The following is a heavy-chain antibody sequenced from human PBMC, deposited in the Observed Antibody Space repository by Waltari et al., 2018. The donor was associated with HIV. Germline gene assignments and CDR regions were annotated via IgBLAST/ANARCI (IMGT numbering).Heavy chain of an antibody. V-gene: IGHV3-48*03. CDR2: ISSSGSTI. Sequence: EVQVVESGGGLVQPGGSLRHSWAASGFTFSSNEMNWVRQAPGKGLEWVSYISSSGSTIYFADSVKGRFTMSRDNAKNSLYLRMNSLRAEDTAVYYCARAFMIRGTGAFDIWGQGTMVTVSS. J-gene: IGHJ3*02. CDR3: ARAFMIRGTGAFDI. CDR1: GFTFSSNE. D-gene: IGHD3-10*01.